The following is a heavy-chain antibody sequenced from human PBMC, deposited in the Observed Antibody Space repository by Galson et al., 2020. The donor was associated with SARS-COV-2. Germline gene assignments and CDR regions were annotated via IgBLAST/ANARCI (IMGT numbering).Heavy chain of an antibody. CDR3: ARISGYSYGWFGMDV. D-gene: IGHD5-18*01. CDR1: GFTFSSYS. V-gene: IGHV3-21*01. CDR2: ISSSSSYI. Sequence: GGSLRLSCAASGFTFSSYSMNWVRQAPGKGLEWVSSISSSSSYIYYADSVKGRFTISRDNAKNSLYLQMNSLRAEDTAVYYCARISGYSYGWFGMDVWGQGTTVTVSS. J-gene: IGHJ6*02.